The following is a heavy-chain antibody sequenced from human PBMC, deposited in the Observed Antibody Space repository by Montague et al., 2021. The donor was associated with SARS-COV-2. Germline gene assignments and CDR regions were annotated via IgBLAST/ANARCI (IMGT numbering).Heavy chain of an antibody. CDR3: ARQENSSGWFKPDAFDI. V-gene: IGHV4-39*01. J-gene: IGHJ3*02. D-gene: IGHD6-19*01. CDR1: GGSISSSSYY. CDR2: IYYSGST. Sequence: SETLSLTCTVSGGSISSSSYYWGWIRQPPGKGLEWIGSIYYSGSTYYNPSLKSRVTISVDTSKNQFSLKLSSVTAAATAVYRCARQENSSGWFKPDAFDIWGQGTMVTVSS.